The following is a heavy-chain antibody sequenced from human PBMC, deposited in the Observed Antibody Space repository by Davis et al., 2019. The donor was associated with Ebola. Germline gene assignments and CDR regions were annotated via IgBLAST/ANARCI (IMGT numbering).Heavy chain of an antibody. V-gene: IGHV4-4*07. CDR2: ISSSGTS. J-gene: IGHJ6*03. CDR3: ARAKRNYIVPRGSGPPYYMDV. Sequence: PSETLSLTCTVSGDSIINYFWTWIRQPAGKGLEWIGRISSSGTSNYNPSLKSRVSMSVDTSKNQFSLKLNSVTAADTAVYYCARAKRNYIVPRGSGPPYYMDVWGKGTTVTVSS. D-gene: IGHD4-11*01. CDR1: GDSIINYF.